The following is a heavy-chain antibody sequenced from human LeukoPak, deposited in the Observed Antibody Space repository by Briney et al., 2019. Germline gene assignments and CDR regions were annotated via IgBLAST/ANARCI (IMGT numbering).Heavy chain of an antibody. CDR2: INHSGST. V-gene: IGHV4-34*01. CDR3: ARDRRDNWNYVSWFDP. Sequence: SETLSLTCAVYGGSFSGYYWSWIRQPPGKGLEWIGEINHSGSTNYNPSLKSRVTISVDTSKNQFSLKLSSVTAADTAVYYCARDRRDNWNYVSWFDPWGQGTLVTVSS. D-gene: IGHD1-7*01. CDR1: GGSFSGYY. J-gene: IGHJ5*02.